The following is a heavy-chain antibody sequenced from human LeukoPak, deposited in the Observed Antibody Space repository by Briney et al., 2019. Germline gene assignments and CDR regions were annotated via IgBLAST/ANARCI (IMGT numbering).Heavy chain of an antibody. CDR2: IYSDESSA. CDR3: ARVSGSRNYYFGAFDI. V-gene: IGHV3-74*01. Sequence: GGSLRLSCAASGFTLSDYWMHWVRQAPGKGLEWISRIYSDESSAYYADSVKGRFTISRDNAKKTLYLQMNSLRAEDTAMYYCARVSGSRNYYFGAFDIWGQGTMVTVSS. D-gene: IGHD3-10*01. J-gene: IGHJ3*02. CDR1: GFTLSDYW.